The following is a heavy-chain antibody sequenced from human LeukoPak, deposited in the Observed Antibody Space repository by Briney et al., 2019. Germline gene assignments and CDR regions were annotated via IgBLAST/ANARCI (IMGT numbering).Heavy chain of an antibody. V-gene: IGHV6-1*01. CDR2: TYYRSKLYN. CDR1: GDSVSSNSAA. J-gene: IGHJ4*02. CDR3: ASRSSRWYYFDY. D-gene: IGHD2-15*01. Sequence: SQTLSLTCAISGDSVSSNSAAWNWLRQSPSRGLEWLGRTYYRSKLYNDYAVSVKSLITINPDTSKNQFSLQLNSVTPEDTAVYYCASRSSRWYYFDYWGQGTLVTVSS.